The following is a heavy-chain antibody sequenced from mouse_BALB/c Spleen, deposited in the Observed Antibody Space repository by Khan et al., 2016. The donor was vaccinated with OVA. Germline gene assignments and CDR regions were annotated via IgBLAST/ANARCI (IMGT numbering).Heavy chain of an antibody. CDR1: GFSLTGYG. Sequence: VQLVESGPGLVAPSQSLSITCTVSGFSLTGYGVNWVRQSPGKGLEWLGMIWGDGSTDYNSALKSRLILSKDNSKSQVFLKMNSLQTDDTARYYCARAYYGNYREAMDYWGQGTSVTVSS. CDR2: IWGDGST. CDR3: ARAYYGNYREAMDY. J-gene: IGHJ4*01. V-gene: IGHV2-6-7*01. D-gene: IGHD2-10*01.